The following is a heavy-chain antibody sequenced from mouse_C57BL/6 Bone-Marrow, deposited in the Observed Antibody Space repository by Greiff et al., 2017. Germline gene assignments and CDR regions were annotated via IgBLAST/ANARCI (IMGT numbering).Heavy chain of an antibody. D-gene: IGHD1-1*01. CDR2: ISYDGSN. V-gene: IGHV3-6*01. J-gene: IGHJ1*03. Sequence: EVKLQESGPGLVKPSQSLSLTCSVTGYSITSGYYWNWIRQFPGNKLEWMGYISYDGSNNYNPSLKNRISITRDTSKNQFFLKLNSVTTEDTATYYCARPPPCYGSSYWYFDVWGTGTTVTVSS. CDR1: GYSITSGYY. CDR3: ARPPPCYGSSYWYFDV.